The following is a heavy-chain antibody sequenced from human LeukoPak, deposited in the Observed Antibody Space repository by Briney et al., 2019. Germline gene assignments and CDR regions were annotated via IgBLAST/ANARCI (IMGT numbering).Heavy chain of an antibody. CDR2: IWYDGSNK. Sequence: GGSLRLSCAASGFTLSSYGMHWVRQAPGKGLEWVAVIWYDGSNKYYADSAKGRFTISRDNSKNTLYLQMNSLRAEDTAVYYCARDFRIAVAGFRFDPWGQGTLVTVSS. CDR1: GFTLSSYG. J-gene: IGHJ5*02. CDR3: ARDFRIAVAGFRFDP. D-gene: IGHD6-19*01. V-gene: IGHV3-33*01.